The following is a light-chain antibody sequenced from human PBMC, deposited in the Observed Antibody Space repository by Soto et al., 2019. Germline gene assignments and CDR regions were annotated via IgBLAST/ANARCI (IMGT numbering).Light chain of an antibody. CDR2: DAS. V-gene: IGKV3-11*01. CDR1: QSVSSY. J-gene: IGKJ1*01. Sequence: EIVLTQSPATLSLSPGERATLSCRASQSVSSYLAWYQQKPGQAPRLLIYDASNRATGIPARFSGSGSGTDFTLTIGSLEPEDFAVYYCQQRSNWLTFGQGTKVDIK. CDR3: QQRSNWLT.